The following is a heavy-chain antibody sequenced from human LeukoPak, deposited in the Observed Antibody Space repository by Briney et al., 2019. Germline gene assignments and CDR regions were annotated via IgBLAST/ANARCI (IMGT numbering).Heavy chain of an antibody. Sequence: ASVKVSCKASGYTFTGYYMHWVRQAPGQGLEWMGWINPNSGGTKYAEKFQGRVTMTRDTSISTAYMELSRLRSDDTAAYHCVRNGGDHEEGFDYWGQGTLVTVSS. V-gene: IGHV1-2*02. CDR2: INPNSGGT. J-gene: IGHJ4*02. CDR3: VRNGGDHEEGFDY. D-gene: IGHD2-21*02. CDR1: GYTFTGYY.